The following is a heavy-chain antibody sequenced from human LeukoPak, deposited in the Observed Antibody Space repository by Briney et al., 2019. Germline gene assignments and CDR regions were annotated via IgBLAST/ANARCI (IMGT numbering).Heavy chain of an antibody. CDR3: ARDPGRSPDY. CDR1: GFTFSHYS. V-gene: IGHV3-64*01. D-gene: IGHD1-26*01. CDR2: INSNGDDT. J-gene: IGHJ4*02. Sequence: GGSLRLSCAASGFTFSHYSFHWVRQAPGQGLEYVSAINSNGDDTYYVNSVKGRFTISRDNSKNTLYLQMGNLRPEDMAVYYCARDPGRSPDYWGQGTLVTVSS.